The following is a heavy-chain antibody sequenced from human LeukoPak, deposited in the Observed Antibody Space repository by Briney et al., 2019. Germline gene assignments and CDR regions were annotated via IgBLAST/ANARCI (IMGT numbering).Heavy chain of an antibody. V-gene: IGHV3-53*01. CDR2: LYSGGSA. CDR3: ARAGGGYRYGYYYHFYMDV. CDR1: GLNVSSNY. J-gene: IGHJ6*03. Sequence: GGSLRLSCAASGLNVSSNYMSWVRQAPGKGLEWVSLLYSGGSAFHSDSVKGRFTISRDNSKNTLYLQLNSLRAEDTAVYYCARAGGGYRYGYYYHFYMDVWGKGTTVTVSS. D-gene: IGHD5-18*01.